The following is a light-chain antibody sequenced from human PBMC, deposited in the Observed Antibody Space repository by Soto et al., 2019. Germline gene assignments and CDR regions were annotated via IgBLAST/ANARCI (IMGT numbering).Light chain of an antibody. V-gene: IGLV1-51*02. CDR2: ENN. J-gene: IGLJ3*02. Sequence: QSVLTQPPSVSAAPGQRVTISCSGSSSNIGDNYVSWYQQLPGTAPKLLIYENNKRPSGIPDRFSGSKSGTSATLGITGRQTGAEADYYCGTLYNNLSGGVFGGGTKLTVL. CDR1: SSNIGDNY. CDR3: GTLYNNLSGGV.